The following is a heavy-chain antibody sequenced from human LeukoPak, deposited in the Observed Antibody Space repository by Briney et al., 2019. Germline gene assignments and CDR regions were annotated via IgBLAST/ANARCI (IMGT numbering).Heavy chain of an antibody. V-gene: IGHV3-23*01. Sequence: GGSLRLFCAASGFTFNSYTMSGVRQAPGKGREWVSTISNSGRNTFYTDSLKGRFTISRDNSKNTLYLQMNSLRAGDPAVYSCARDRGYCAVDYSRYAFDYWGQGTLVTVSS. D-gene: IGHD2-21*02. J-gene: IGHJ4*02. CDR3: ARDRGYCAVDYSRYAFDY. CDR2: ISNSGRNT. CDR1: GFTFNSYT.